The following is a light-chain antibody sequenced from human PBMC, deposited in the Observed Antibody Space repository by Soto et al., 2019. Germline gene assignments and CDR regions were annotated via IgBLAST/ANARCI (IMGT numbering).Light chain of an antibody. Sequence: QSVLTQPPSVSGAPGQRVTISCTASSSNIGAGYDVHWHQQLPGRAPKLLIYANNNRPSGVPDRFSGSRSGTSASLAINGLQAEDEAEYSCQSYDSSLSGFYVFGTGTKLTVL. CDR3: QSYDSSLSGFYV. J-gene: IGLJ1*01. CDR2: ANN. V-gene: IGLV1-40*01. CDR1: SSNIGAGYD.